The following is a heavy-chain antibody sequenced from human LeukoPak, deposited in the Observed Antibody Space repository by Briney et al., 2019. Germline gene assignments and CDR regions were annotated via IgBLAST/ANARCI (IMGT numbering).Heavy chain of an antibody. V-gene: IGHV1-69*13. CDR1: GGTFSSYA. Sequence: SVKVSCKTSGGTFSSYAISWVRQAPGQGLEWMGGIIPIFGTANYAQKFQGRVTITADESTSTAYMELSSLRSEDTAVYYCARGYVYSSGWYNWFDPWGQGTLVTVSS. J-gene: IGHJ5*02. D-gene: IGHD6-19*01. CDR3: ARGYVYSSGWYNWFDP. CDR2: IIPIFGTA.